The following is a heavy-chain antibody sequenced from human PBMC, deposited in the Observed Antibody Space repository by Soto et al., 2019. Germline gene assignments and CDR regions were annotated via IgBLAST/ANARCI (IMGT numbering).Heavy chain of an antibody. Sequence: PSETLSLTCTVCGGSISSYYWSWIRQPPGKGLEWIGYIYYSGSTNYNPSLKSRVTISVDTSKNQFSLKLSSVTAADTAVYYCARGRLDYDILTGYFLVGDPYYFDYWGQGTLVTVSS. D-gene: IGHD3-9*01. CDR3: ARGRLDYDILTGYFLVGDPYYFDY. CDR1: GGSISSYY. V-gene: IGHV4-59*08. CDR2: IYYSGST. J-gene: IGHJ4*02.